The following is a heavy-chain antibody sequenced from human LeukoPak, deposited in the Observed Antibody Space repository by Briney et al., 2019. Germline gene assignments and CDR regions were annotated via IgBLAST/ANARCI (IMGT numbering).Heavy chain of an antibody. D-gene: IGHD3-22*01. J-gene: IGHJ4*02. CDR1: GFTFSSYG. V-gene: IGHV3-30*02. CDR2: IRYDGSNK. Sequence: GGSLRLSCAASGFTFSSYGTHWVRQAPGKGLEWVAFIRYDGSNKYYADSVKGRFTISRDNSKNTLYLQMNSLRAENTAVYYCAKAMSSGYYGHFDYWGQGTLVTVSS. CDR3: AKAMSSGYYGHFDY.